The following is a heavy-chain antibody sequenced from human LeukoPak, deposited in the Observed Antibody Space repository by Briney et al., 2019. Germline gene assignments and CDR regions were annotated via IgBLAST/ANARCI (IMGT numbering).Heavy chain of an antibody. CDR2: IKQDGSAK. Sequence: PGGSLRLSCAASGFTFSNYWMNWVRQAPGKGLEWVANIKQDGSAKNYVDSVKGRFTMSRDNAKNSLYLQMNSLRAKDTAVYYCARASLYYDFWSGPFDYWGQGNLVTVSS. D-gene: IGHD3-3*01. V-gene: IGHV3-7*01. J-gene: IGHJ4*02. CDR3: ARASLYYDFWSGPFDY. CDR1: GFTFSNYW.